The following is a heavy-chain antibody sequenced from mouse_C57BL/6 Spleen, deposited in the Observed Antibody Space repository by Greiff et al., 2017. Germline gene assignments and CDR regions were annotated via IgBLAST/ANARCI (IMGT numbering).Heavy chain of an antibody. Sequence: ELVKPGSSVNLSCKASGYTFTSYWMHWVKQRPGQGLEWIGMIHPNSGSTNYNEKFKSKATLTVDKSSSTAYMQLSSLTSEDSAVYYCARDYYGSSSWFAYWGQGTLVTVSA. J-gene: IGHJ3*01. V-gene: IGHV1-64*01. CDR2: IHPNSGST. CDR1: GYTFTSYW. CDR3: ARDYYGSSSWFAY. D-gene: IGHD1-1*01.